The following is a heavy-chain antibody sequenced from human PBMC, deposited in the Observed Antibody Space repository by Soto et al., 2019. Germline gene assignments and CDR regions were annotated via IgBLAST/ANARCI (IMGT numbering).Heavy chain of an antibody. Sequence: GGSPRLSCAASEFTFSHYWMSWVRQAPGKGLEWVANINQDGSGTWYVDSVKGRFTVSGDNAKNSLYLQMDSLRAEDTAVYYCARAGSIGSVDYWGQGTLVTVSS. CDR3: ARAGSIGSVDY. CDR1: EFTFSHYW. J-gene: IGHJ4*02. D-gene: IGHD3-10*01. V-gene: IGHV3-7*03. CDR2: INQDGSGT.